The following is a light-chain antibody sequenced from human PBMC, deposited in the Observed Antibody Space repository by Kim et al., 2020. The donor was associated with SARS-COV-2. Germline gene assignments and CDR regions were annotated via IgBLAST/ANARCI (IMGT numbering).Light chain of an antibody. CDR3: KSRDSSGKHYV. CDR2: GKN. Sequence: SSELTQDPAVSVALGQTVRITCQGDSLRSYYASWYQQKPGQAPVLVIYGKNNRPSGIPDRFSGSSSGNTASLTITGAQAEDEADYYCKSRDSSGKHYVFG. V-gene: IGLV3-19*01. J-gene: IGLJ1*01. CDR1: SLRSYY.